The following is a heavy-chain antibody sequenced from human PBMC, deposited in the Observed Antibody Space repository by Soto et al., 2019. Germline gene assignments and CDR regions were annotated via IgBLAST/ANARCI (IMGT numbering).Heavy chain of an antibody. CDR3: ARGRYYYGSGSPHDI. V-gene: IGHV4-39*01. D-gene: IGHD3-10*01. CDR2: IYYSGST. CDR1: GGSISSSSYY. Sequence: SETLSLTCTVSGGSISSSSYYWGWIRQPPGKGLEWIGSIYYSGSTYYNPSLKSRVTISVDTSKNQFSLKLSSVTAADTAVYYCARGRYYYGSGSPHDIWGQGTMVTVSS. J-gene: IGHJ3*02.